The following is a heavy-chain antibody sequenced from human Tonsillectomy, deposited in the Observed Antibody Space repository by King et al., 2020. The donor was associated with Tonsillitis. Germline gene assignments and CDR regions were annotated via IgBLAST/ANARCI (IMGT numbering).Heavy chain of an antibody. CDR2: IYYSGST. Sequence: LQLQESGPGLVKPSETLSLTCTVSGGSISSSSYYWGWIRQPPGKGLEWIGSIYYSGSTYYNPSLKSRVTISVDTSKNQFSLKLSSVTAADTAVYYCVPYGARPYQGYFDLWGRGTLVTVSS. CDR3: VPYGARPYQGYFDL. V-gene: IGHV4-39*01. J-gene: IGHJ2*01. D-gene: IGHD4-17*01. CDR1: GGSISSSSYY.